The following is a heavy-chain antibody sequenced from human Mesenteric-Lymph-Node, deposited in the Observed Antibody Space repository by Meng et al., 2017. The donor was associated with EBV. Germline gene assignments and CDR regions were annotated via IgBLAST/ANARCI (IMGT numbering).Heavy chain of an antibody. D-gene: IGHD3-10*01. J-gene: IGHJ4*02. CDR1: CGSINESHW. V-gene: IGHV4-4*02. CDR2: TYHSGSS. Sequence: VQLQESGQGSGSPSGTMYLPWAVACGSINESHWWSWVRQPPGKGLEWIGETYHSGSSNYNPSLKSRVSMSVDNSKNQFSLTLHSVTAADTAVYYCARGLGGSGKYHFDFWGPGILVTVSS. CDR3: ARGLGGSGKYHFDF.